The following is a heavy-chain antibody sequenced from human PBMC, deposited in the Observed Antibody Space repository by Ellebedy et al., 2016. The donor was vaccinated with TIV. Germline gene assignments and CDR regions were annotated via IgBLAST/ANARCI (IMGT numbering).Heavy chain of an antibody. CDR3: ASGWRPRYCSSTSCYTFDI. Sequence: ASVKVSXKASGYTFTSYGISWVRQAPGQGLEWMGWISAYNGNTNYAQKLQGRVTMTTDTSTSTAYMELRSLRSDDTAVYYCASGWRPRYCSSTSCYTFDIWGQGTMVTVSS. J-gene: IGHJ3*02. CDR2: ISAYNGNT. D-gene: IGHD2-2*02. V-gene: IGHV1-18*04. CDR1: GYTFTSYG.